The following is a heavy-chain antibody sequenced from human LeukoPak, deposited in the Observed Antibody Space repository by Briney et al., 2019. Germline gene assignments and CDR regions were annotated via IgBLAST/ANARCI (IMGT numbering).Heavy chain of an antibody. CDR3: ARRYPSRYYFDY. V-gene: IGHV4-39*01. Sequence: SETLSLTCTVSGGSIRGGSYYWGWIRQPPGKGLEWIGDIYYSGSTYYDPSLKSRVTISADTSKNQFSLKLNSVTAADTAVYYCARRYPSRYYFDYWGQGTLVTVSS. D-gene: IGHD1-1*01. J-gene: IGHJ4*02. CDR2: IYYSGST. CDR1: GGSIRGGSYY.